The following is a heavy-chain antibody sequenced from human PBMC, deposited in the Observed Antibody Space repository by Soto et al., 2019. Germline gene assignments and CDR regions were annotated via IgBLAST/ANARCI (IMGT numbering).Heavy chain of an antibody. CDR2: GYYYGNT. CDR3: EPPFITRSSWRNTLGEESQYGTDV. D-gene: IGHD3-16*01. Sequence: PSETLSLTCKVSGGSLSSTSSYWSWVRQPPWKGLEWIGSGYYYGNTYYNPSLKSRISISIDSSKKDFSLRLRSVTAADTAIYYCEPPFITRSSWRNTLGEESQYGTDVWGQGPTVTVSS. CDR1: GGSLSSTSSY. J-gene: IGHJ6*02. V-gene: IGHV4-39*02.